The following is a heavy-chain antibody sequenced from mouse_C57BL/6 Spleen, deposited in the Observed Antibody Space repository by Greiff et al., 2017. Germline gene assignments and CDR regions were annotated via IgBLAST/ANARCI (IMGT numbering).Heavy chain of an antibody. CDR2: ISDGGSYT. CDR3: ARDRTGTDYYAMDY. CDR1: GFTFSSYA. J-gene: IGHJ4*01. V-gene: IGHV5-4*01. D-gene: IGHD4-1*01. Sequence: EVKLMASGGGLVKPGGSLKLSCAASGFTFSSYAMSWVRQTPEKRLEWVATISDGGSYTYYPDNVKGRFTISRDNAKNNLYLQMSHLKSEDTAMYYCARDRTGTDYYAMDYWGQGTSVTVSS.